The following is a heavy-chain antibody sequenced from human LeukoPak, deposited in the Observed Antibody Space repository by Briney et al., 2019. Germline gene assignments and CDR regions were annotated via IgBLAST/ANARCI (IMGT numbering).Heavy chain of an antibody. CDR2: ISYDGSNK. J-gene: IGHJ5*02. CDR3: AKVHSVAGHNWFDP. V-gene: IGHV3-30*18. Sequence: GGSLRLSCAASGFTFSSYGMHWVRQAPGKGLEWVAVISYDGSNKYYADSVKGRFTISRDNSKNTLYLQMNSLRAEDTAVYYCAKVHSVAGHNWFDPWGQGTLVTVSS. D-gene: IGHD6-19*01. CDR1: GFTFSSYG.